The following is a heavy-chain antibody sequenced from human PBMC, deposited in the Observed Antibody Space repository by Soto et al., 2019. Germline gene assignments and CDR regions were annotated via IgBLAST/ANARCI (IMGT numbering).Heavy chain of an antibody. J-gene: IGHJ4*02. CDR3: ESHQYYYDSSGYYPFDY. D-gene: IGHD3-22*01. Sequence: GESLKISCKGSGYSFTSYWISWVRQMPGKGLEWMGRIDPSDSYTNYSPSFQGHVTISADKSISTAYLQWSSLKASDTAMYYCESHQYYYDSSGYYPFDYWGQGTLVTVSS. V-gene: IGHV5-10-1*01. CDR1: GYSFTSYW. CDR2: IDPSDSYT.